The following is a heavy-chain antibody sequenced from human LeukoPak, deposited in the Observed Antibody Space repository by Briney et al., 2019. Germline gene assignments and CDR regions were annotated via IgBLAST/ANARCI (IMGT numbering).Heavy chain of an antibody. CDR3: ARFEWSKGSNWFDP. J-gene: IGHJ5*02. D-gene: IGHD3-9*01. V-gene: IGHV1-2*02. Sequence: ASVKVSCKASGYTFTGYYMHWVRQAPGQGLEWMGWINPNSGGTKYAQKFKGRVTMTRDTSISTAYMELSRLRSDDTAVYYCARFEWSKGSNWFDPWGQGTLVTVSS. CDR2: INPNSGGT. CDR1: GYTFTGYY.